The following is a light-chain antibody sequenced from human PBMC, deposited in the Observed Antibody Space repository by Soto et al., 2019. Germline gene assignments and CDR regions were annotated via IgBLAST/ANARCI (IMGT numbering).Light chain of an antibody. CDR2: DVS. CDR1: SSDVGGYNY. J-gene: IGLJ2*01. CDR3: SSSTTGSTPVV. Sequence: QSALTQPASVSGSPGQSITISCTGTSSDVGGYNYVSWYQQHPCKAPKFMIYDVSNRPSGVSDRFSGSKSGNTASLTISGLQAEDEADYYCSSSTTGSTPVVFGGGTKLTVL. V-gene: IGLV2-14*01.